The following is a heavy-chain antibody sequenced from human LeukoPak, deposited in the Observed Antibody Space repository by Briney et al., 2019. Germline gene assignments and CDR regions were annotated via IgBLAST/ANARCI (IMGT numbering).Heavy chain of an antibody. D-gene: IGHD3-10*01. CDR2: IYTSGST. CDR1: GGSISSGSYY. Sequence: SETLSPTCTVSGGSISSGSYYWSWIRQPAGKGLEWIGRIYTSGSTNYNPSLKSRVTISVGTSKNQFSLKLSSVTAADTAVYYCARGPGGHYWGQGTLVTVSS. J-gene: IGHJ4*02. V-gene: IGHV4-61*02. CDR3: ARGPGGHY.